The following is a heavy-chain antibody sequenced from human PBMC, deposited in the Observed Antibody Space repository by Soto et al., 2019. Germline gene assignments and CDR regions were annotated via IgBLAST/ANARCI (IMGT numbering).Heavy chain of an antibody. D-gene: IGHD4-4*01. J-gene: IGHJ4*02. V-gene: IGHV4-4*02. CDR3: ASDPSDDYNAFDF. CDR1: GVSITSRNF. CDR2: VYEGGAT. Sequence: PSETLSLTCTVSGVSITSRNFWSWVRQPPGKGLEWIGEVYEGGATNYNPSLKSRVTISVDKAKSQFSLNLSSVTAADTAVYYCASDPSDDYNAFDFWGQGIPVTVSS.